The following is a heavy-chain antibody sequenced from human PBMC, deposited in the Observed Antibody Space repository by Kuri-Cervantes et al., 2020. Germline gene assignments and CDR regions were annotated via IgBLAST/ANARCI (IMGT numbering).Heavy chain of an antibody. CDR2: IYHSGST. J-gene: IGHJ4*02. Sequence: SETLSLTCAVSAYSISSGYYWGWIRQPPGKGLEWIGIIYHSGSTYYNPSLKSRVTISVDASNNQFSLELSSVTAADTAVYYCARAPWLGATTPPDYWGQGTLVTVSS. D-gene: IGHD1-26*01. CDR1: AYSISSGYY. V-gene: IGHV4-38-2*01. CDR3: ARAPWLGATTPPDY.